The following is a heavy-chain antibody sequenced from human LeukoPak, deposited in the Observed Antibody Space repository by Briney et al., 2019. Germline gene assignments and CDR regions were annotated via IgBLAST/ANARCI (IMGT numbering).Heavy chain of an antibody. CDR1: GGTFSSYA. CDR3: AREAGSYFSYYYMDV. J-gene: IGHJ6*03. Sequence: SVKVSCKASGGTFSSYAISWVRQAPGQGLEWMGGIIPIFGTANYAQRFQGRVTITTDESTSTAYMELSSLRSEDTAVYYCAREAGSYFSYYYMDVWGKGTTVTVSS. V-gene: IGHV1-69*05. D-gene: IGHD1-26*01. CDR2: IIPIFGTA.